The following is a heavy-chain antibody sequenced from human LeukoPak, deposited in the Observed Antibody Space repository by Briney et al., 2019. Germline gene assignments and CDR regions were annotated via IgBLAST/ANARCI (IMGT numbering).Heavy chain of an antibody. D-gene: IGHD3-3*01. CDR1: GFTFSIYA. J-gene: IGHJ4*02. CDR3: AKDRPNYHESNGHYYRRDGDF. Sequence: PGGSLRLSCAASGFTFSIYAMSWVRQAPGKGLEWVSSITSSGDGSYYADSVKGRFTISRGNSENTLYLQMSSLRAGDTAVYYCAKDRPNYHESNGHYYRRDGDFWGQGTLVTVSS. CDR2: ITSSGDGS. V-gene: IGHV3-23*01.